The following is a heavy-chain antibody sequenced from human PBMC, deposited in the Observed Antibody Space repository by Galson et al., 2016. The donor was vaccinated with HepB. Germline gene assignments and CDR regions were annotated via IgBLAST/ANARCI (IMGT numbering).Heavy chain of an antibody. V-gene: IGHV4-39*01. CDR2: IYYSGIT. J-gene: IGHJ4*02. D-gene: IGHD3-9*01. CDR3: ARHSILRYFDWLPPFDY. CDR1: GGSISSSSYY. Sequence: SETLSLTCTVSGGSISSSSYYWGWIRQPPGKGLEWIGSIYYSGITYYNSSLKSRVTLSVDTSKNQFFLKLSSVTAADTAMYYCARHSILRYFDWLPPFDYWGQGTLVTVSS.